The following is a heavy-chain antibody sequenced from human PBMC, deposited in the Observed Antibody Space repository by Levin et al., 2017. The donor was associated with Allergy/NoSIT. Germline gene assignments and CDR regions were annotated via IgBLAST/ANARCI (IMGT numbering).Heavy chain of an antibody. D-gene: IGHD3-9*01. CDR3: ARQCYDILTGYYNFDY. CDR1: GGSISSSISY. J-gene: IGHJ4*02. CDR2: IYNSGST. Sequence: SQTLSLTCTVSGGSISSSISYWGWLRQAPGKGLEWIGSIYNSGSTYYNPSLKSRVTTSVDTSKNQFSLKLSSVTAADTAVYYCARQCYDILTGYYNFDYWGQGTLVTVSS. V-gene: IGHV4-39*01.